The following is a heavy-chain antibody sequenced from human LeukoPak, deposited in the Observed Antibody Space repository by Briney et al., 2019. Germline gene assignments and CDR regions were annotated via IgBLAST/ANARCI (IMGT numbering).Heavy chain of an antibody. CDR1: GYTFTGYY. CDR2: INPNSGGT. Sequence: ASVKVSCKASGYTFTGYYMHWVRQAPGQGLEWMGWINPNSGGTNYAQKFQGRVTMTRDTSISTAYMELSRLRSDDTAVYYCARGSRCSSTSCYVPLDYWGQGTLVTVSS. CDR3: ARGSRCSSTSCYVPLDY. J-gene: IGHJ4*02. D-gene: IGHD2-2*01. V-gene: IGHV1-2*02.